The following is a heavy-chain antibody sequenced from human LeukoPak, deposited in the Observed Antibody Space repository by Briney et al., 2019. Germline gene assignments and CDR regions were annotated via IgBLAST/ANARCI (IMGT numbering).Heavy chain of an antibody. CDR1: GGTFSSYA. J-gene: IGHJ4*02. D-gene: IGHD5-24*01. Sequence: ASVTVSCTASGGTFSSYAISWVRQAPGQGLEWMGGIIPIFGTANYAQKFQGRVTITADESTSTAYMELSSLRSEDTAVYYCARDRGDGYPVVQFDYWGQGTLVTVSS. V-gene: IGHV1-69*13. CDR2: IIPIFGTA. CDR3: ARDRGDGYPVVQFDY.